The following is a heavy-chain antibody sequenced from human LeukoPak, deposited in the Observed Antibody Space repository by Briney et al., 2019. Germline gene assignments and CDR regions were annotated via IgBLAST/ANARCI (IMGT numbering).Heavy chain of an antibody. J-gene: IGHJ4*02. CDR1: GYTFTGYY. CDR3: ARSNYYDSSGSDY. V-gene: IGHV1-2*02. CDR2: INPNSGGT. Sequence: GASVKVSCKASGYTFTGYYMHWVRQAPGQGLEWMGWINPNSGGTNYAQKFQGRVTMTRDTSISTAYMELGNLRSDDTAVYSCARSNYYDSSGSDYWGQGTLVTVSS. D-gene: IGHD3-22*01.